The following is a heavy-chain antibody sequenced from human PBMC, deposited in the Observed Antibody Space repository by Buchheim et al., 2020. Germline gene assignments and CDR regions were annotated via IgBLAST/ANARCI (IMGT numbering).Heavy chain of an antibody. CDR3: ARDSPSPYCTAGTCILFDY. Sequence: QVQLQESGPGLVRPSETLSVTCSVSGGSLSNYYWSWIRQPPGKGLEWIVYFDSSGNTVYNPSLKRRVRISVDRTKSQFSLRLTSVTAADTAVYYCARDSPSPYCTAGTCILFDYWGQG. V-gene: IGHV4-59*12. D-gene: IGHD2-8*02. CDR1: GGSLSNYY. J-gene: IGHJ4*02. CDR2: FDSSGNT.